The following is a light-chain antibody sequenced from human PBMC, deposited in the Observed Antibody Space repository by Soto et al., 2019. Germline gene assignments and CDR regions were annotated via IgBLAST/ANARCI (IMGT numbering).Light chain of an antibody. V-gene: IGKV1-5*01. Sequence: DIQMTQSPSTLSASVGDRVTITCRASQSISSWLAWYQQKPGKAPKLLIYDASSLESGVPSRFSGSGSGTEFTLTISGLQPEDFAVYYCQQYNTYSTFGQGTRLEIK. CDR1: QSISSW. CDR3: QQYNTYST. J-gene: IGKJ5*01. CDR2: DAS.